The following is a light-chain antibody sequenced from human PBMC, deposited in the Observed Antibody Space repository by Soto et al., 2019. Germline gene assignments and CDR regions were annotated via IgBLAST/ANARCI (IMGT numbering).Light chain of an antibody. CDR3: SSYTSNYTPV. CDR2: DVS. V-gene: IGLV2-14*03. J-gene: IGLJ2*01. CDR1: SSDVGGYNY. Sequence: QSALTQPASVSGSPGQSITISCTGTSSDVGGYNYVSWYQHHPGKAPRLMIYDVSSRPSGVSNRFSGSKSGNTASLTISGLQAEDEAAYYCSSYTSNYTPVFGGGTKLTVL.